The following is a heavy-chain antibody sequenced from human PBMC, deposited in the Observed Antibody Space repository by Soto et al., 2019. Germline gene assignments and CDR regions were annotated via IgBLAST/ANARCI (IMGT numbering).Heavy chain of an antibody. CDR3: ARDSDIAARRYYYYGMDV. CDR2: IYYSGST. D-gene: IGHD6-6*01. CDR1: GGSISSGGYY. Sequence: SETLSLTCTVSGGSISSGGYYWSWIRQHPGKGLEWIGYIYYSGSTYYNPSLKSRVTISVNTSKNQFSLKLSSVTAADTAVYYCARDSDIAARRYYYYGMDVWGQGTTVTVSS. V-gene: IGHV4-31*03. J-gene: IGHJ6*02.